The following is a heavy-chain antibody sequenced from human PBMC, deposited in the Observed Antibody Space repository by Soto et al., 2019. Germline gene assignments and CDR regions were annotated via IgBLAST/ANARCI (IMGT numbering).Heavy chain of an antibody. CDR1: GCPFSTSA. D-gene: IGHD1-26*01. CDR3: GKYSGSYPVYNGMNV. V-gene: IGHV3-23*01. CDR2: ISGTSDAA. Sequence: LXLSCAASGCPFSTSAMNWVRQAPGKGLEWVSIISGTSDAAYYAESVKGRFTSSRDNSKNTLYLQMNSLRAEDTAVYYCGKYSGSYPVYNGMNVWGQGTTVTVYS. J-gene: IGHJ6*02.